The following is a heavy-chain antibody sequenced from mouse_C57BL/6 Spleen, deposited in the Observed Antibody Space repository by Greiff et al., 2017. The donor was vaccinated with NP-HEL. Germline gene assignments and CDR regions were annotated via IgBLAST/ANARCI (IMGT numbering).Heavy chain of an antibody. CDR3: ARGKGYDPHFDY. V-gene: IGHV1-55*01. CDR1: GYTFTCYW. J-gene: IGHJ2*01. D-gene: IGHD2-10*02. CDR2: IYPGSGST. Sequence: QVQLQQPGAELVKPGASVKMSCKASGYTFTCYWITWVKQRPGQGLEWIGDIYPGSGSTNYNEKFKSKATLTVDTPSSTAYMQLSSLTSEDSAVDYCARGKGYDPHFDYWGQGTTLTVSS.